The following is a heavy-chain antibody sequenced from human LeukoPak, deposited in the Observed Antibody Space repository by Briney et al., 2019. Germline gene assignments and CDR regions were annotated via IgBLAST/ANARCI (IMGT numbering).Heavy chain of an antibody. Sequence: PGGSPRLSCAASGFTFSSYGVHWVRQAPGKGLEWVALIWYDGSNKYYADSVKGRFTISRDNSQNTLYLQMNSLRAEDTAVYYCARESSSGWYLDYWGQGTLVTVSS. D-gene: IGHD6-19*01. J-gene: IGHJ4*02. CDR3: ARESSSGWYLDY. V-gene: IGHV3-33*01. CDR2: IWYDGSNK. CDR1: GFTFSSYG.